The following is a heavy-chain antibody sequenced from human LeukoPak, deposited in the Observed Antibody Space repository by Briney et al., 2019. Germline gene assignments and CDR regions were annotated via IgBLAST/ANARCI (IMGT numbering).Heavy chain of an antibody. V-gene: IGHV3-74*01. D-gene: IGHD3-22*01. Sequence: GGSLRLSCAASGFTFSNYWMHWVRQGPGKGLVWVSRLNSDGSSTSYADSVKGRFTISRDNSKNTLYVQMNSLRAEDTAVYYRAKLHYDSSGYPFWGQGTLVTVSS. J-gene: IGHJ4*02. CDR2: LNSDGSST. CDR1: GFTFSNYW. CDR3: AKLHYDSSGYPF.